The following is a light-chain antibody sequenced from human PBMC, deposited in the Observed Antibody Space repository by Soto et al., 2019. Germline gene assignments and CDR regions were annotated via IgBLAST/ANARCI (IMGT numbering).Light chain of an antibody. V-gene: IGKV3-11*01. CDR1: QSVSSY. CDR3: QQRHMWPIT. Sequence: EIVLTQSPATLSSSPGERATLSCRASQSVSSYLAWYQQKPGQAPRLLIYDAYNRATGIPPRFSGSGSGTDFTLTISSLEPEDSAVYYCQQRHMWPITFGQGTGLEIK. J-gene: IGKJ5*01. CDR2: DAY.